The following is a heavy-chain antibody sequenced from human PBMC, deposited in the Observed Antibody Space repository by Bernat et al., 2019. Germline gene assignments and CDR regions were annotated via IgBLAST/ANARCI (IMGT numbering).Heavy chain of an antibody. Sequence: EVQLVESGGGLVKPGGSLRLSCSASGFTFSSYSMNWVRQAPGKGLEWVSSISSSSSYIYYADSVQGRFTISRDNAKNSLYLQMNSLRAEDTAVYYCARTYDFWSGYYTEPFDYWGQGTLVTVSS. CDR1: GFTFSSYS. J-gene: IGHJ4*02. V-gene: IGHV3-21*01. D-gene: IGHD3-3*01. CDR3: ARTYDFWSGYYTEPFDY. CDR2: ISSSSSYI.